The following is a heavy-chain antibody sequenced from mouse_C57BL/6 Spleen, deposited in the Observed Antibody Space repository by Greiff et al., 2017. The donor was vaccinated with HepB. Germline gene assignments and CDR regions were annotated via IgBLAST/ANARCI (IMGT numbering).Heavy chain of an antibody. CDR2: IDPENGDT. V-gene: IGHV14-4*01. CDR1: GFNIKDDY. J-gene: IGHJ3*01. Sequence: VQLQQSGAELVRPGASVKLSCTASGFNIKDDYMHWVKQRPEQGLEWIGWIDPENGDTEYASKFQGKATISADTSSNTDYLQLSSLTSEDTAVYYCTTGGNYWFAYWGQGTLVTVSA. D-gene: IGHD2-1*01. CDR3: TTGGNYWFAY.